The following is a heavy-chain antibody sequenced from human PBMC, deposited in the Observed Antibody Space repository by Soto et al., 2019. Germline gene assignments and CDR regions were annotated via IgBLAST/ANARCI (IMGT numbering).Heavy chain of an antibody. Sequence: SETLSLTCTVSGGSVSSGSYYWSWIRQPPGKGLEWIGYIYYSGSTNYNPSLKSRVTISADTSKNQFSLKLSSVTAADTAVYYCARDSAVAGTRGGTVFDYWGQGTLVTVSS. J-gene: IGHJ4*02. D-gene: IGHD6-19*01. CDR1: GGSVSSGSYY. V-gene: IGHV4-61*01. CDR3: ARDSAVAGTRGGTVFDY. CDR2: IYYSGST.